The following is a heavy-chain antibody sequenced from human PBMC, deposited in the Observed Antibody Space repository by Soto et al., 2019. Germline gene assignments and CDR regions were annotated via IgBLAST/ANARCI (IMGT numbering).Heavy chain of an antibody. CDR1: GGSICSGGYD. CDR2: NYYSGIT. V-gene: IGHV4-31*11. J-gene: IGHJ6*02. D-gene: IGHD6-6*01. Sequence: PSYTPSLTCAVSGGSICSGGYDLTWIRQHPGKGLEWIGYNYYSGITYYNPSLKSRITISLDTSKNQFSLKLSSVTAADTFVYYCARGSSIAGLYYGMDVWGQWTKLTV. CDR3: ARGSSIAGLYYGMDV.